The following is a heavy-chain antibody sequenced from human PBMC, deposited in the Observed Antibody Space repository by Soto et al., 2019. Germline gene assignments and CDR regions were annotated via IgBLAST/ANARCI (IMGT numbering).Heavy chain of an antibody. CDR1: GYTFTDYY. D-gene: IGHD3-10*01. CDR2: IHPNSGDT. V-gene: IGHV1-2*04. J-gene: IGHJ6*02. CDR3: ARVNYDGSGNEYYHGMDV. Sequence: QVQLVQSGAEVKKPGASVKVSCKASGYTFTDYYIHWMRQAPGQGLEWMGWIHPNSGDTTYAQKFQGWITLTRDTSIRTAYLELSRLKSDDTAVDYCARVNYDGSGNEYYHGMDVWGHGTTVTVSS.